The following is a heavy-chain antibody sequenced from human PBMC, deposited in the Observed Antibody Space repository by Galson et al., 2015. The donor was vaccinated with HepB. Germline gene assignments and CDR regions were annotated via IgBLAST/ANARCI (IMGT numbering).Heavy chain of an antibody. D-gene: IGHD2-21*01. CDR3: ARYRGGELGFDP. V-gene: IGHV3-21*01. CDR1: GFTFSDYN. Sequence: SLRLSCAASGFTFSDYNMNWVRQAPGKGLEWVSCISGSSSYINYADSVKGRFTISRDNAKNFLYLQLNSLRAEDTAVYYCARYRGGELGFDPWGRGTQVTVSS. CDR2: ISGSSSYI. J-gene: IGHJ5*02.